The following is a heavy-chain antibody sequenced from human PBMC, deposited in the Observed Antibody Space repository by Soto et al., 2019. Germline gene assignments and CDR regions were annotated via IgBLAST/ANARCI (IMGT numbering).Heavy chain of an antibody. CDR1: GFDFKTYG. CDR3: VRTACVINNCSYRGVR. D-gene: IGHD1-20*01. Sequence: QGQLVESGGGVVQPGRSLRLSCVASGFDFKTYGMHWVRQAPGKGQEWVAVIGFDGTNIHYSDSVRGRFSISRDNSENTVSLQMNSLRVEDTALYYCVRTACVINNCSYRGVRWGQGTLVTV. CDR2: IGFDGTNI. V-gene: IGHV3-33*01. J-gene: IGHJ4*02.